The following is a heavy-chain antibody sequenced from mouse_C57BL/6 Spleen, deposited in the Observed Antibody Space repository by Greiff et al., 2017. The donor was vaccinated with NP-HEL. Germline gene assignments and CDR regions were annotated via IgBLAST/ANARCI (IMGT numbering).Heavy chain of an antibody. J-gene: IGHJ2*01. CDR3: ARAGSSYGYYFDY. V-gene: IGHV3-6*01. Sequence: EVQRVESGPGLVKPSQSLSLTCSVTGYSITSGYYWNWIRQFPGNKLEWMGYISYDGSNNYNPSLKNRISITRDTSKNQFFLKLNSVTTEDTATYYCARAGSSYGYYFDYWGQGTTLTVSS. D-gene: IGHD1-1*01. CDR2: ISYDGSN. CDR1: GYSITSGYY.